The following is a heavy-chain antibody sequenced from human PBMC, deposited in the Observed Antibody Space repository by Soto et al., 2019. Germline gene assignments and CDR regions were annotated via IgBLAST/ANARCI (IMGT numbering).Heavy chain of an antibody. V-gene: IGHV3-30*18. J-gene: IGHJ4*02. CDR3: AKDQLGYPMGIINN. CDR1: GFTFSSYG. D-gene: IGHD6-13*01. CDR2: ISYDGSNK. Sequence: GSLRLSCAASGFTFSSYGMHWVRQAPGKGLEWVAVISYDGSNKYYADSVKGRFTISRDNSKNTLYLQMNSLGAEDTAVYYCAKDQLGYPMGIINNWGQGTVVTVSS.